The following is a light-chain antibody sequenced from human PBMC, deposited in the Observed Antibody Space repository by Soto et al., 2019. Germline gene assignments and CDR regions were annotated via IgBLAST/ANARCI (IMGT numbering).Light chain of an antibody. CDR3: SSYTSSSTLV. J-gene: IGLJ3*02. Sequence: QSALTQPASVSGSPGQSITISCTGTSSDVGGYNYVSWYQQHPGKAPKLMIYDVSNRPSGVSNRCSGSKSGNTASLTISGLQAEDEADYYCSSYTSSSTLVFGEGTKLTVL. CDR2: DVS. CDR1: SSDVGGYNY. V-gene: IGLV2-14*01.